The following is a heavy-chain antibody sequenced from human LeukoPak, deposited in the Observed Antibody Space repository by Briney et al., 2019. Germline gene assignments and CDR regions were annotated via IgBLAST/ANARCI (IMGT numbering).Heavy chain of an antibody. CDR3: ARDSLRIDSSGYSNWFDP. CDR2: IIPIFGTA. J-gene: IGHJ5*02. Sequence: GASVKVSCKASGGTFSSYAISWVRQAPGQGLEWMGGIIPIFGTANYAQKFQGRVTITADESTSTAYMELSSLRSEDTAVYYCARDSLRIDSSGYSNWFDPWGQGTLVTVSS. V-gene: IGHV1-69*13. CDR1: GGTFSSYA. D-gene: IGHD3-22*01.